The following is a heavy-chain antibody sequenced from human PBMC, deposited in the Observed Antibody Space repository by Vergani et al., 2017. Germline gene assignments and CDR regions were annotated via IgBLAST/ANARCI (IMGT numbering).Heavy chain of an antibody. CDR1: GGSISSSSYY. CDR3: ARASYCSSTSWYIGYYYYYMDA. V-gene: IGHV4-39*01. D-gene: IGHD2-2*02. CDR2: VYYSGST. Sequence: QLQLQESGPGLVKPSETLSLTCTVSGGSISSSSYYWGWIRQPPGKGLEWIGSVYYSGSTYYNPSLKSRVTISVDTSKNQFSLKRSSVTAADTTVYYCARASYCSSTSWYIGYYYYYMDAWGKGP. J-gene: IGHJ6*03.